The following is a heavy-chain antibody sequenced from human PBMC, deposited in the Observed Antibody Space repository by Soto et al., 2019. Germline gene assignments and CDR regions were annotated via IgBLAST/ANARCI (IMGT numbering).Heavy chain of an antibody. J-gene: IGHJ4*02. CDR3: TRGGDAYKNGH. CDR2: IYKGGSI. V-gene: IGHV4-59*01. D-gene: IGHD2-21*01. Sequence: PSETLSLTCRVSGGSISNDYWTWIRQPPGKGLEWIGYIYKGGSINYNPSLKSRVTISVDTSNNQFSPKLTSVNAADTAVYYCTRGGDAYKNGHWGQGTLVTVS. CDR1: GGSISNDY.